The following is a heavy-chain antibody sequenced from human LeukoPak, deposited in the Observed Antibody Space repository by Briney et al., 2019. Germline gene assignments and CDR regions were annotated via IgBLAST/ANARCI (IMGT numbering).Heavy chain of an antibody. J-gene: IGHJ4*02. CDR1: GGSFSGYL. D-gene: IGHD4-17*01. Sequence: SETLSLTCTVSGGSFSGYLWSWIRQPPGKGLEWIGYISNSGSTNYNPSLKSRVSTSLDTSKNQFSLQLSSVTAADTAVYYCARSHGLYWGQGTLVTVSS. CDR3: ARSHGLY. V-gene: IGHV4-59*13. CDR2: ISNSGST.